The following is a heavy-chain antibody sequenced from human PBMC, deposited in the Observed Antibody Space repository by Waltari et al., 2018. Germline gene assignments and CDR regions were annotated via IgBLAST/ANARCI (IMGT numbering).Heavy chain of an antibody. Sequence: QVQLQQWGAGLLQPSETLSLTCAVYGGSFSGYYWRWLRKPPGQGLEWIGEINHSGSTNYNPSLKSRVTISVDTSKNQFSLKLSSVTAADTAVYYCARGSARLTMIVVVITSSPYFDYWGQGTLVTVSS. CDR1: GGSFSGYY. CDR2: INHSGST. V-gene: IGHV4-34*01. D-gene: IGHD3-22*01. CDR3: ARGSARLTMIVVVITSSPYFDY. J-gene: IGHJ4*02.